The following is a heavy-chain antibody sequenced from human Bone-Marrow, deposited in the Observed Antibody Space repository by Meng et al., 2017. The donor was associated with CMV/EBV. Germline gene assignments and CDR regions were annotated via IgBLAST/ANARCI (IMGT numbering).Heavy chain of an antibody. J-gene: IGHJ4*02. V-gene: IGHV1-69*05. D-gene: IGHD3-10*01. CDR3: ARATKSLLWFGEFDY. CDR1: GGTFSSYA. CDR2: IIPIFGTA. Sequence: SVKVSCKASGGTFSSYAISWVRQAPGQGLEWMGGIIPIFGTANYAQKFQGRVTITRNTSISTAYMELSSLRSEDTAVYYCARATKSLLWFGEFDYWGQGTLVTVSS.